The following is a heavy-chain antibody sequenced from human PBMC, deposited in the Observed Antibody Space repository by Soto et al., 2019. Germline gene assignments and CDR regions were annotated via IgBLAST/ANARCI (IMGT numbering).Heavy chain of an antibody. J-gene: IGHJ5*02. CDR1: GGSFSGYY. CDR2: INHSGST. D-gene: IGHD3-10*01. CDR3: ARDRSPYYYGSGSASLWFDP. V-gene: IGHV4-34*01. Sequence: SETLSLTCAVYGGSFSGYYWSWIRQPPGKGLEWIGEINHSGSTNYNPSLKSRVTISVDTSKNQFSLKLSSVTAADTAVYYCARDRSPYYYGSGSASLWFDPWGQGTLVTVSS.